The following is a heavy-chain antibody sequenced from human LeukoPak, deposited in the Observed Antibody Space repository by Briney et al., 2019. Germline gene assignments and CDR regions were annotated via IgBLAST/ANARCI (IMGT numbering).Heavy chain of an antibody. CDR1: GYTFTGYY. D-gene: IGHD5-18*01. V-gene: IGHV1-2*02. CDR3: ARDGPIQLWLSPYYDAFDI. J-gene: IGHJ3*02. CDR2: INPNSGGT. Sequence: ASVKVSCKASGYTFTGYYMHWVRQAPGQGLEWMGWINPNSGGTNYAQKFQGRVTMTRDTSISTAYMELSRLRSDDTAVYYCARDGPIQLWLSPYYDAFDIWGQGTMVTVSS.